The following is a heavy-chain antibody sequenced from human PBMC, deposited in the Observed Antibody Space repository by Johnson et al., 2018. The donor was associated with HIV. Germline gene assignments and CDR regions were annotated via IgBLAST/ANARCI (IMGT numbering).Heavy chain of an antibody. Sequence: VQLVESGGGLVQPGGSLRLSCAASGFTVSSNYMSWVRQAPGKGLEWVSLINTGGSTYYADSVKGRFTISRDNSKNTLYLHMNSLRAGDTAVYYCTTDLSFTVTRGGGGDAFDIWGQGTMVSVSS. V-gene: IGHV3-66*01. CDR1: GFTVSSNY. J-gene: IGHJ3*02. D-gene: IGHD4-17*01. CDR3: TTDLSFTVTRGGGGDAFDI. CDR2: INTGGST.